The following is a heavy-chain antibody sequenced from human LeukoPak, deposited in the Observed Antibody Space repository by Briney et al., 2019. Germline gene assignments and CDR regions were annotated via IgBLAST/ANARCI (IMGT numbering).Heavy chain of an antibody. Sequence: GGSLRLACAASGFTFSSYWMSWVRQAPGKGLEWVANIKQDGSEKYYVDSVKGRFTISRDNAKNSLYLQMNSLRAEDTAVYYCAREGYYDSSGYYPGDYWGQGTLVTVSS. V-gene: IGHV3-7*01. D-gene: IGHD3-22*01. CDR1: GFTFSSYW. J-gene: IGHJ4*02. CDR3: AREGYYDSSGYYPGDY. CDR2: IKQDGSEK.